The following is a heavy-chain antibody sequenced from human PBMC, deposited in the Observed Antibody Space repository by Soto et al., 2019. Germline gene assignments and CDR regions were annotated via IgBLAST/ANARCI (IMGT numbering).Heavy chain of an antibody. CDR1: GGSISSSSYY. J-gene: IGHJ5*02. CDR2: IYYSGST. CDR3: ARDKYCSGGSCRKNWFDP. V-gene: IGHV4-39*07. Sequence: SETLSLTCTVSGGSISSSSYYWGWIRQPPGKGLEWIGSIYYSGSTYYNPSLKSRVTISVDMSKNQFSLKLTSVTAADTAVYYCARDKYCSGGSCRKNWFDPWGQGTLVTVSS. D-gene: IGHD2-15*01.